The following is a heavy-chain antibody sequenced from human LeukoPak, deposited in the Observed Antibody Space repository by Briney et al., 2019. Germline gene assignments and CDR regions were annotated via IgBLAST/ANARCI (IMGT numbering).Heavy chain of an antibody. CDR1: GFTFSSYA. V-gene: IGHV3-23*01. Sequence: GGSLRLSCAASGFTFSSYAMHWVRQAPGKGLEWVSTISGNGGTTYYADSVKGRFTISRDNSKNTLYLQMNSLRAEDTAVYYCAKGDYYGSGSYHSAFDIWGQGTMVTVSS. CDR3: AKGDYYGSGSYHSAFDI. D-gene: IGHD3-10*01. CDR2: ISGNGGTT. J-gene: IGHJ3*02.